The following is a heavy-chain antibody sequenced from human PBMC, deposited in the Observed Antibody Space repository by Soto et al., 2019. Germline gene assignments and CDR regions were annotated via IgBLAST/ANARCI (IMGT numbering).Heavy chain of an antibody. Sequence: QITLKESAPTRVKPTQTLTLTCTFSGFSLTSRPMGVGWIRQPPGKALEWLAFIYWDDDKRYSPSLRSRLTIPTDTSGNQVVLTMTNRDPVDTATYYCAHRLSGYNWNGGYFDYWGQGALVTVSS. CDR1: GFSLTSRPMG. J-gene: IGHJ4*02. D-gene: IGHD1-1*01. CDR2: IYWDDDK. CDR3: AHRLSGYNWNGGYFDY. V-gene: IGHV2-5*02.